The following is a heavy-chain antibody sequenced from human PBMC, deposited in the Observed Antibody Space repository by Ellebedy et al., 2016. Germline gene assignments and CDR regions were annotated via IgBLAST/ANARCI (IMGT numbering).Heavy chain of an antibody. CDR1: GFTFSTYW. Sequence: GGSLRLSXAASGFTFSTYWMHWVRQIPGKELMWVSRINSDGSSTTYADSVQGRFTISRDNAKNTLFLQMNSLRAEDTAVYYCARDGYNWVHFDYWGQGTLVNVSS. J-gene: IGHJ4*02. CDR3: ARDGYNWVHFDY. V-gene: IGHV3-74*01. D-gene: IGHD5-24*01. CDR2: INSDGSST.